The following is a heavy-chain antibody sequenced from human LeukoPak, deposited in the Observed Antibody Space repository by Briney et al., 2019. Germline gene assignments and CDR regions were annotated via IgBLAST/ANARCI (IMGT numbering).Heavy chain of an antibody. Sequence: GGSLRLSCAASEFTFSSYAMSWVRQAPGKGLVWVSRINKDGSSTTYADSMRGRFTISRDNAKNTLYLQMNSLRAEDTAVYYCVRGGSYGCGDYWGQGTLVTVSS. CDR3: VRGGSYGCGDY. CDR1: EFTFSSYA. J-gene: IGHJ4*02. D-gene: IGHD3-10*01. V-gene: IGHV3-74*01. CDR2: INKDGSST.